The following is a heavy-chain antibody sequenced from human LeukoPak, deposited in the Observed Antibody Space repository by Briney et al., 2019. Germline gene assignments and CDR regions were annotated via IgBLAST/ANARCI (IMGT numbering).Heavy chain of an antibody. Sequence: ASVKLSCKASGGTFSSYAISWVRQAPGQGLEWMCGTSPIFGKANYAQKFQGRVTITADKSTSTAYMELSSLRSEDTAVYYCARTIFGVVIGHGHFDYGGQGTLVTVSS. D-gene: IGHD3-3*01. J-gene: IGHJ4*02. V-gene: IGHV1-69*06. CDR3: ARTIFGVVIGHGHFDY. CDR2: TSPIFGKA. CDR1: GGTFSSYA.